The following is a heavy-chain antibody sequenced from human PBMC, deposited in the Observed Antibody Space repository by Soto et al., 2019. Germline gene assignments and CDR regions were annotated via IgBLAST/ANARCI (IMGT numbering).Heavy chain of an antibody. CDR2: IYPGDSDT. CDR3: ARTIYDFWSGYYFAY. V-gene: IGHV5-51*01. J-gene: IGHJ4*01. CDR1: VDSCASDG. D-gene: IGHD3-3*01. Sequence: ESLKVSWRVAVDSCASDGSGWVRQMAGKGLEWMVIIYPGDSDTRYSPSFQGQVTISADKSISTAYLQWSSLKASDTAMYYCARTIYDFWSGYYFAYRRHRTPVPVSS.